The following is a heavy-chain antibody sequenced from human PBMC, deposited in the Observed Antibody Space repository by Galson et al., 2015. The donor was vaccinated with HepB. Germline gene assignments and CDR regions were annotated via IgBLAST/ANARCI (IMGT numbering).Heavy chain of an antibody. Sequence: AEVKKPGASVKVSCKAYRYTFSKFGINWVRQAPGQGLEWMGWINPNNGNTNYAQKFQGRVIMTTDTSTSTAYMELRRLRSDDTAVYYCTRGGMATIGGPTFDYWGQGTLVTVSS. V-gene: IGHV1-18*01. D-gene: IGHD5-24*01. J-gene: IGHJ4*02. CDR2: INPNNGNT. CDR1: RYTFSKFG. CDR3: TRGGMATIGGPTFDY.